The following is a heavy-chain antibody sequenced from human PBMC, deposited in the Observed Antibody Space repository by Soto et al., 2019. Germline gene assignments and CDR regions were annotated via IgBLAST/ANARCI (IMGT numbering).Heavy chain of an antibody. V-gene: IGHV3-48*01. CDR2: ISSSSSTI. D-gene: IGHD4-17*01. CDR3: ARDTVTTLGY. CDR1: GFTFSSYS. J-gene: IGHJ4*02. Sequence: GGSLRLSCAASGFTFSSYSMNWVRQAPGKGLEWVSYISSSSSTIYYADSVKGRFTISRDNAKNSLYLQMNSLRAEDTAVYYCARDTVTTLGYWGQGTLVTVSS.